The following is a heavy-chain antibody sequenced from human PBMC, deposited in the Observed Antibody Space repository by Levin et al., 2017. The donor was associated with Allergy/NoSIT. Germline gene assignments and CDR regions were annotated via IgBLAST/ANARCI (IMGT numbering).Heavy chain of an antibody. D-gene: IGHD3-10*01. J-gene: IGHJ4*02. CDR2: TRNKANTYTI. Sequence: PGGSLRLSCEASGFTFSDHYMDWVRQAPGKGLEWIGRTRNKANTYTIEYAASVKGRFTISRDDSKNSLYLQMNSLRTEDTAVYFCARVVGTRELDYWGQGTLVTVSS. CDR3: ARVVGTRELDY. V-gene: IGHV3-72*01. CDR1: GFTFSDHY.